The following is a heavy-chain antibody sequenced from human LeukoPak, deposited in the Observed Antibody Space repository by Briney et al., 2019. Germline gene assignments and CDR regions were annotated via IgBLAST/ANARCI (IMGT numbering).Heavy chain of an antibody. D-gene: IGHD1-1*01. CDR2: IKQDGSEK. Sequence: GGSLRLSCAASGFIFNNYWMTWARQAPGKGLEWVAHIKQDGSEKNYVDSVKGRFTISRDNAKNSLYLQMNSLRAEDTAVYFCAKLLVAGTDDYWGQGTLVTVSP. V-gene: IGHV3-7*03. CDR3: AKLLVAGTDDY. J-gene: IGHJ4*02. CDR1: GFIFNNYW.